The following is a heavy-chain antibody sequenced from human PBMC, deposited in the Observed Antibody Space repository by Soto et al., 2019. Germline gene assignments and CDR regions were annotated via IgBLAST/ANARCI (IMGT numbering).Heavy chain of an antibody. J-gene: IGHJ6*02. CDR3: ASSLPGGMDV. CDR2: IYHSGST. V-gene: IGHV4-4*02. D-gene: IGHD3-10*01. Sequence: PSETLSVTCAVSGGSISRSNWWSWVRQPPGKGLEWIGEIYHSGSTNYNPSLKSRVTISVDTSKNQFSLKLSSVTAADTAVYYCASSLPGGMDVWGQGTTVTVSS. CDR1: GGSISRSNW.